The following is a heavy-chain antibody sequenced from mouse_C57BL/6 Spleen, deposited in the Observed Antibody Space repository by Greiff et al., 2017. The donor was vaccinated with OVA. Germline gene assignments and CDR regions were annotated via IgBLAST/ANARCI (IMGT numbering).Heavy chain of an antibody. Sequence: EVMLVESGGGLVKPGGSLKLSCAASGFTFSSSAMSWVRQTPEKRLAWVATISDGGSYTYYPDNVKGRFTISRDNAKNNLYLQMSHLKSEDTAMYYCARDPSLYYYGTPWFAYWGQGTLVTVSA. CDR3: ARDPSLYYYGTPWFAY. CDR2: ISDGGSYT. J-gene: IGHJ3*01. V-gene: IGHV5-4*01. CDR1: GFTFSSSA. D-gene: IGHD1-1*01.